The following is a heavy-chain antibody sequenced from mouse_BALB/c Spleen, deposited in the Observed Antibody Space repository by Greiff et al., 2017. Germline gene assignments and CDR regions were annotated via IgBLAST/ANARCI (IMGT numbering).Heavy chain of an antibody. D-gene: IGHD1-1*01. V-gene: IGHV14-3*02. CDR3: ARSMDYGSSYRAY. CDR2: IDPANGNT. CDR1: GFNIKDTY. J-gene: IGHJ3*01. Sequence: EVQRVESGAELVKPGASVKLSCTASGFNIKDTYMHWVKQRPEQGLEWIGRIDPANGNTKYDPKFQGKATITADTSSNTAYLQLSSLTSEDTAVYYCARSMDYGSSYRAYWGQGTLVTVSA.